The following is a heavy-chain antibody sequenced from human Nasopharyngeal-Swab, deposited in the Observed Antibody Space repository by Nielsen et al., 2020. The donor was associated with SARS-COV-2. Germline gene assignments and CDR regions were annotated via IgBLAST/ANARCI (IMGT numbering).Heavy chain of an antibody. D-gene: IGHD1-26*01. J-gene: IGHJ3*02. CDR1: GFTFEHFG. Sequence: SLKISCAASGFTFEHFGMHWVRQPPGKGLEWVAGISWKSESIGYVESVRGRFSVSRENAKKSLYLEMNSLSPDDTALYYCAKDGGSGSYGYDAFDIWGLGTMVTVSS. CDR2: ISWKSESI. V-gene: IGHV3-9*01. CDR3: AKDGGSGSYGYDAFDI.